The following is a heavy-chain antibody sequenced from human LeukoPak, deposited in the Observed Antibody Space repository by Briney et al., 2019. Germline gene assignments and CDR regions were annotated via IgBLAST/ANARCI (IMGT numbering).Heavy chain of an antibody. Sequence: PGGSLRLSCAASGFTFRSNSMNWGRQAPGKGLEWVSYISSSSSTIYYADSVKGRFTISRDNAKNSLYLQMNSLRDEDTAVYYCARVGGGSSGWYPWGQGTLVTVSS. CDR3: ARVGGGSSGWYP. V-gene: IGHV3-48*02. CDR1: GFTFRSNS. CDR2: ISSSSSTI. D-gene: IGHD6-19*01. J-gene: IGHJ4*02.